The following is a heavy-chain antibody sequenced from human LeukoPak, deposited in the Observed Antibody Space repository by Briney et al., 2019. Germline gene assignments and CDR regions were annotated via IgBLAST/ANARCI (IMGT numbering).Heavy chain of an antibody. CDR2: IYPGDSDT. Sequence: GESLKISCKCSGYSFTNYWIGWVRQMPGKGLEWMGIIYPGDSDTSYSPSFQGQVTISADRSISTAYLHWSSLKASDTAMYYCARRYSGYEYFEYWGQGTLVTVSS. D-gene: IGHD5-12*01. CDR1: GYSFTNYW. CDR3: ARRYSGYEYFEY. J-gene: IGHJ4*02. V-gene: IGHV5-51*01.